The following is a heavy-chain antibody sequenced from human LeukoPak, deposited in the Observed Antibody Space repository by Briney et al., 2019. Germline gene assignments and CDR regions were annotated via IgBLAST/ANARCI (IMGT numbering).Heavy chain of an antibody. CDR3: ARDDVGDLRIQLWSPSYWYFDL. J-gene: IGHJ2*01. CDR1: GYTFTSYA. D-gene: IGHD5-18*01. Sequence: ASVKVSCKASGYTFTSYAMNWVRQAPGQGLEWMGWINTNTGNPTYAQGFTGRFVFSLDTSVSTAYPQISSLKAEDTAVYYCARDDVGDLRIQLWSPSYWYFDLWGRGTLVTVSS. CDR2: INTNTGNP. V-gene: IGHV7-4-1*02.